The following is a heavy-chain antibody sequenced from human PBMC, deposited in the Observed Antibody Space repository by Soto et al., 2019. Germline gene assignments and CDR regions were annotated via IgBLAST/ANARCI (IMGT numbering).Heavy chain of an antibody. J-gene: IGHJ4*02. CDR1: GGTFSSYA. CDR2: IIPIFGTA. D-gene: IGHD5-18*01. Sequence: GAPVKVSCKASGGTFSSYAISWVRQSPGQGLEWMGGIIPIFGTANYAQKFQGRVTITADESTSTAYMELSSLRSEDTAVYYCARGMSSYGIPTSDYWGQGTLVTVSS. CDR3: ARGMSSYGIPTSDY. V-gene: IGHV1-69*13.